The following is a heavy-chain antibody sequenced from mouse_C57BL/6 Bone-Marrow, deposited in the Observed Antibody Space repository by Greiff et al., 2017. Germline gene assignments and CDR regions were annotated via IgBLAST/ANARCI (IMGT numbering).Heavy chain of an antibody. Sequence: VQLQQSGAELVRPGASVKLSCTASGFNIKDDYMHWVKQRPEQGLEWIGWLDPENGDTEYASKFQGKATITADTSSNTAYLQLSSLTSEDTAVYYCTTGYYGSSYSYWGQGTTLTVSS. J-gene: IGHJ2*01. CDR3: TTGYYGSSYSY. V-gene: IGHV14-4*01. CDR2: LDPENGDT. CDR1: GFNIKDDY. D-gene: IGHD1-1*01.